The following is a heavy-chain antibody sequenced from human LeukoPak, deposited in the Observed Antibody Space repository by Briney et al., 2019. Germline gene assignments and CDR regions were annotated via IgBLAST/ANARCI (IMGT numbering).Heavy chain of an antibody. CDR3: ARVRRGTIFGVVSLDF. J-gene: IGHJ4*02. V-gene: IGHV1-2*02. Sequence: VASVKVSCKASGYTFTGYYMHWVRQAPGQGLEWMGWINPNSGGTNYAQKFHGRVTMTRDTSISTAYMELSRLRSVDTSVYYCARVRRGTIFGVVSLDFWGQGTPVTVSS. CDR2: INPNSGGT. D-gene: IGHD3-3*01. CDR1: GYTFTGYY.